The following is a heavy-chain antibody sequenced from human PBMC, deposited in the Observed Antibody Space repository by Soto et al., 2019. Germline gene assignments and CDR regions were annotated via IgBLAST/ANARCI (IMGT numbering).Heavy chain of an antibody. Sequence: GSLRLSCAASGFTFSSYAMSWVRQAPGKGLEWVSAISGSGGSTYYADSVKGRFTISRDNSKNTLYLQMNSLRAEDTAVYYCAKDLAFTGMGGYWGQGTLVTVSP. CDR2: ISGSGGST. CDR3: AKDLAFTGMGGY. J-gene: IGHJ4*02. CDR1: GFTFSSYA. V-gene: IGHV3-23*01. D-gene: IGHD3-3*02.